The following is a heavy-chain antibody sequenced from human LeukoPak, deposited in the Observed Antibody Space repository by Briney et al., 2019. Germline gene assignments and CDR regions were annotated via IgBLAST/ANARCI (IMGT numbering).Heavy chain of an antibody. CDR3: ARANMTTEWFDY. J-gene: IGHJ4*02. CDR2: INHSGST. CDR1: GGSFSGYY. D-gene: IGHD4-11*01. Sequence: SETLSLTCAVYGGSFSGYYWSCIRQPPGKGLEWIGEINHSGSTNYNPSLKSRVTISVDTSKNQFSLKLSSVTAADTAVYYCARANMTTEWFDYWGQGTLVTVSS. V-gene: IGHV4-34*01.